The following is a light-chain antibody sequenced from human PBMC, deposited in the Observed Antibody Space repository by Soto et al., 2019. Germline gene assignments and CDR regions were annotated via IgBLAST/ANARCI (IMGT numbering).Light chain of an antibody. CDR2: GVS. CDR1: QGFGNY. J-gene: IGKJ3*01. V-gene: IGKV1-27*01. Sequence: DIQMTQSPSSLSASVGDRVTITCRASQGFGNYLAWYQQKPGKAPKLLIYGVSTLQSGVPSRFSGSGSGTDFSLTIRSLQPEDVATYYCQKYNSPPFTFGPGTKVDIK. CDR3: QKYNSPPFT.